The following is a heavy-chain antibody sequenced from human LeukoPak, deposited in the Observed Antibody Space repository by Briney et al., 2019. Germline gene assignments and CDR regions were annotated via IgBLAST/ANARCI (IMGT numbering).Heavy chain of an antibody. Sequence: GGSLRLSCAASGFTFSSYAMSWVRQAPGKGLEWVSAISGSGGSTYYADSVKGRFTIPRDNSKNTLYLQMNSLRAEDTAVYYCANIYGSGSYVDYWGQGTLVTVSS. V-gene: IGHV3-23*01. J-gene: IGHJ4*02. CDR3: ANIYGSGSYVDY. CDR1: GFTFSSYA. D-gene: IGHD3-10*01. CDR2: ISGSGGST.